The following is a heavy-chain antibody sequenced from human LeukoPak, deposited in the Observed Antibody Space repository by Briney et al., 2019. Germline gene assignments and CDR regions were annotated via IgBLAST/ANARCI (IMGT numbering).Heavy chain of an antibody. D-gene: IGHD2-8*01. CDR1: GYTFTSSA. Sequence: ASVKVSCKASGYTFTSSAMNWVRQAPGQGLEWMGWINTNTGNPTYAQGFTGRFVFSLDTSVSTAYLQISSLKAEDTAVYYCSCTNGVWRDFRFDYWGQGTLVTVSS. J-gene: IGHJ4*02. V-gene: IGHV7-4-1*02. CDR2: INTNTGNP. CDR3: SCTNGVWRDFRFDY.